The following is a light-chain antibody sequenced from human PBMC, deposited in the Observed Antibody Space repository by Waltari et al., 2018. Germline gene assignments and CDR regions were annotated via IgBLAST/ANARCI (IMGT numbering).Light chain of an antibody. CDR3: QQYGSSHPFT. CDR1: QTVTSAS. Sequence: EIVLTQSPGTLSLSPGERATLPCTASQTVTSASLAWYQQKPGQAPRLLIYGSSSRATGIPDRFSGSGSATDFTLTISRLEPEDFAMYFCQQYGSSHPFTFGQGTKLEIK. CDR2: GSS. J-gene: IGKJ2*01. V-gene: IGKV3-20*01.